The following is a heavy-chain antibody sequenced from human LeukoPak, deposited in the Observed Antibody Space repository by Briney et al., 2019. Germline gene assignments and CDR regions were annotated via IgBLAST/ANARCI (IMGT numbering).Heavy chain of an antibody. CDR2: ISSSSSTI. V-gene: IGHV3-48*01. J-gene: IGHJ4*02. D-gene: IGHD3-22*01. Sequence: GGSLRLSCAASGFTFSSYWMSWVRQAPGKGLEWVSYISSSSSTIYYADSVKGRFTISRDNAKNSLYLQMNSLRAEDTAVYYCARGWNYYDSSGYYDYWGQGTLVTVSS. CDR3: ARGWNYYDSSGYYDY. CDR1: GFTFSSYW.